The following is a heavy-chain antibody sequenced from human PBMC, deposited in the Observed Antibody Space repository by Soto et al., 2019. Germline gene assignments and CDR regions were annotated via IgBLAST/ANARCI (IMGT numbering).Heavy chain of an antibody. CDR1: GYTFTSYW. J-gene: IGHJ4*02. CDR3: ARSAGSAGRVSEY. D-gene: IGHD2-15*01. V-gene: IGHV5-51*01. Sequence: GESLKISCKGSGYTFTSYWIGWVRQMPGEGLEWLGVIYPGDSDTRYSPSFQGQVTISADKSINTAYLQWGSLKASDSAIYYCARSAGSAGRVSEYWGQGTLVTVSS. CDR2: IYPGDSDT.